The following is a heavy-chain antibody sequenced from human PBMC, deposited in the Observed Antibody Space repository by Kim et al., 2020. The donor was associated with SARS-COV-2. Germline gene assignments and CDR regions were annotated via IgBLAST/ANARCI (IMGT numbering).Heavy chain of an antibody. CDR3: ARGGLTTVTNDAFDI. J-gene: IGHJ3*02. Sequence: PSLKSRVTISVDTAKNPFSLKLSSGTAADTAVYYCARGGLTTVTNDAFDIWGQGTMVTVSS. D-gene: IGHD4-17*01. V-gene: IGHV4-31*02.